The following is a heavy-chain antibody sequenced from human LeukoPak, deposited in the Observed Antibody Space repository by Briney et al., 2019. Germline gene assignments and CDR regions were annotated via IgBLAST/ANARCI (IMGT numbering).Heavy chain of an antibody. V-gene: IGHV3-7*01. CDR2: IRQDESER. Sequence: GGSLRLSCEGSGFSFSSYWMTWVRQPPGKGPEWVANIRQDESERYSADSVKGRFTISRNNAKKSVYLQMNSLRAEDTAVYYCARDPGSTTPPYYFDYWGQGTLVTVSS. CDR1: GFSFSSYW. D-gene: IGHD1-14*01. CDR3: ARDPGSTTPPYYFDY. J-gene: IGHJ4*02.